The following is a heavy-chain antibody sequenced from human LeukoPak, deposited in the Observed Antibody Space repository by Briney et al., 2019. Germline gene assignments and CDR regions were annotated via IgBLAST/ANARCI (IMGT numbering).Heavy chain of an antibody. V-gene: IGHV3-30-3*01. J-gene: IGHJ6*02. CDR1: GFTFSSCP. D-gene: IGHD3-10*01. Sequence: TGGSLRLSCAASGFTFSSCPMHWVRQAPGKGLEWVAIISYDGSNKYYADSVKGRFTISRDNSKNTLYLQMNSLRAEDTAVYYCASLWGAMGSESSYYYYGMDVWGQGTTVTVSS. CDR3: ASLWGAMGSESSYYYYGMDV. CDR2: ISYDGSNK.